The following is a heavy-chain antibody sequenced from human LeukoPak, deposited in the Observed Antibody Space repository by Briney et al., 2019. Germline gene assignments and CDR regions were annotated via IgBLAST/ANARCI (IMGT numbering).Heavy chain of an antibody. J-gene: IGHJ6*03. D-gene: IGHD2-2*01. CDR1: GGSFSSYY. CDR2: INHSGST. Sequence: PSETLSLTCAVYGGSFSSYYWSWIRHPPGKWLEWIGEINHSGSTNYNPSLKSRVTISVDTSKNQFSLKLSSVTAADTAVYYCARGREDIVVVPAAMDYYYYYMDVWGKGTTVTVSS. V-gene: IGHV4-34*01. CDR3: ARGREDIVVVPAAMDYYYYYMDV.